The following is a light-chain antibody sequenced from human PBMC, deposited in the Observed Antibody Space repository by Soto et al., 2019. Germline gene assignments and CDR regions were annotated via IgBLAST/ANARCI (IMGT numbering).Light chain of an antibody. V-gene: IGLV1-40*01. CDR1: SSNIGAGYD. J-gene: IGLJ2*01. CDR3: QSYDSSLSGSWV. CDR2: GNS. Sequence: HSVLTQPPSVSGAPGQRVTISCTGSSSNIGAGYDVHWYQQLPGTAPKLLIYGNSNRPSGVPDRFSGSKSGTSASLAITGLQAEDEADYYCQSYDSSLSGSWVFGGGTKLTAL.